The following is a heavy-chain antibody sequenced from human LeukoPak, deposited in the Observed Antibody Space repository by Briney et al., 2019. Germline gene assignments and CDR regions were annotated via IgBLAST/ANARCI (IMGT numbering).Heavy chain of an antibody. J-gene: IGHJ6*03. Sequence: GGSLRLSCAASGFAFSSYSMNWVRQAPGKGLEWVSYISSSSSTIYYADSVKGRFTISRDNAKNSLYLQMNSLRAEDTAVYYCAREIAPIASAAPYYYYYMDVWGKGTTVTVSS. CDR3: AREIAPIASAAPYYYYYMDV. CDR1: GFAFSSYS. V-gene: IGHV3-48*01. D-gene: IGHD2-2*01. CDR2: ISSSSSTI.